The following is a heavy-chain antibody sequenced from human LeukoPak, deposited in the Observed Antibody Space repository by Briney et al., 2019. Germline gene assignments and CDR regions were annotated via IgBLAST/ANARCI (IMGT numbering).Heavy chain of an antibody. CDR2: IYSGGTT. CDR1: GFTFSDYY. D-gene: IGHD4-23*01. J-gene: IGHJ4*02. CDR3: ARRAGGYSHPYDY. Sequence: PGGSLRPSCAASGFTFSDYYMSWVRQAPGKGLEWVSLIYSGGTTYYADSVKGRFTISRDNSKNTLYLQMNSLRAEDTAVYYCARRAGGYSHPYDYWGQGILVTVSS. V-gene: IGHV3-53*01.